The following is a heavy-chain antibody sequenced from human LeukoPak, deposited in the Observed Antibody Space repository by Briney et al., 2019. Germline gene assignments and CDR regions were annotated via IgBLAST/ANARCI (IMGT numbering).Heavy chain of an antibody. J-gene: IGHJ4*02. CDR3: ARVGRYDFWSGYYYYFDY. D-gene: IGHD3-3*01. Sequence: ASVKVSCKASGYTFTSYGISWVRQAPGQGLEWMGWINTNTGNPTYAQGSTGRFVFSLDTSVSTAYLQISSLKAEDTAVYYCARVGRYDFWSGYYYYFDYWGQGTLVTVSS. V-gene: IGHV7-4-1*02. CDR1: GYTFTSYG. CDR2: INTNTGNP.